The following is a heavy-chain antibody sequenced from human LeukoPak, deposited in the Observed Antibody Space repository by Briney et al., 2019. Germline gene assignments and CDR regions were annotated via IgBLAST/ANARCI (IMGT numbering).Heavy chain of an antibody. CDR2: IKQDGSEK. Sequence: GGSLRLSCAASGFTFSSYWMSWVRQAPGKGLEWVANIKQDGSEKYHVDSVKGRFTISRDNAKNSLYLQMNSPRAEDTAVYYCARGRYCSSTSCSAHFDYWGQGTLVTVSS. V-gene: IGHV3-7*01. D-gene: IGHD2-2*01. CDR3: ARGRYCSSTSCSAHFDY. CDR1: GFTFSSYW. J-gene: IGHJ4*02.